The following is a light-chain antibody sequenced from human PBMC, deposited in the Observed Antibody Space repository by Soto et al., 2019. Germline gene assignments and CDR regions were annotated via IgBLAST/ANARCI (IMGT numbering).Light chain of an antibody. CDR1: QSVSSNY. CDR3: CQYGRSVPT. J-gene: IGKJ1*01. CDR2: DAS. V-gene: IGKV3-20*01. Sequence: ETVLTQSPGTLSLSPGERATLSCRASQSVSSNYLGWYQQKPGQAPRLLIYDASTRATGIPDRFSGSGSGTDFTLTISRLGAEDFAGDYCCQYGRSVPTFGQGTKVEIK.